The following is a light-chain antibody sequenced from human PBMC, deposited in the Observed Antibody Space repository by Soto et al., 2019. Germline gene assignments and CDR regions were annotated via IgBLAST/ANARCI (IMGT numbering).Light chain of an antibody. CDR2: GSC. CDR1: QSVGSN. V-gene: IGKV3-15*01. CDR3: HQYCSFPWT. J-gene: IGKJ1*01. Sequence: EVELTLSPATLSASGKDRRTLXAQANQSVGSNLSWYQHMPGQAPRLLVYGSCTRATGVAAKFSGSGCGKEFPVTLTISRLQAEDFATYYCHQYCSFPWTFGPGTKVDIK.